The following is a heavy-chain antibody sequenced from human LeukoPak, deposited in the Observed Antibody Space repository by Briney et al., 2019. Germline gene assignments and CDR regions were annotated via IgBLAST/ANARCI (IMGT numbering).Heavy chain of an antibody. V-gene: IGHV3-30*04. D-gene: IGHD1-1*01. CDR1: GFTFSSYV. CDR2: ISYDGSNE. Sequence: PGGSLRLSCVVSGFTFSSYVMHWVRQAPGKGLEWVAIISYDGSNEYYGDSVKGRFTVSRDNSKNMLYLQMNSLRAEDTAVYYCAYYHVNEEPPTFWGQGTLVTVSS. J-gene: IGHJ4*02. CDR3: AYYHVNEEPPTF.